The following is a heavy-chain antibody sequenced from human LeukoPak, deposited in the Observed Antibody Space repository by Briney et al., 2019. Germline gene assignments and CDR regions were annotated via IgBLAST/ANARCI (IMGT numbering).Heavy chain of an antibody. V-gene: IGHV3-15*01. CDR3: TVVVVPAAMGSYYYYMDV. CDR1: GFTFSNAW. D-gene: IGHD2-2*01. J-gene: IGHJ6*03. Sequence: KPGGSLRLSCAASGFTFSNAWMNWVRQVPGKGREWVGRIKSKTDGGTTDYAAPVKGRFTISRDDSKNTLYLQMNSLKTEDTAVYYCTVVVVPAAMGSYYYYMDVWGKGTTVTVSS. CDR2: IKSKTDGGTT.